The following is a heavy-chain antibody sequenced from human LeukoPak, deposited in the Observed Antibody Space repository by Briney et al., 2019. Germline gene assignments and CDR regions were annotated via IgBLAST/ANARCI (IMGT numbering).Heavy chain of an antibody. D-gene: IGHD3-22*01. Sequence: GGSLRLSCAASGFTFSSYGMHWVRQAPGKGLEGVAVIWYDGSNKYYADSVKGRFTISRDNSKNTLYLQMNSLRAEDTAVYYCARDSRDYYDSTGAFDIWGQGTMVTVSS. CDR1: GFTFSSYG. CDR2: IWYDGSNK. V-gene: IGHV3-33*01. CDR3: ARDSRDYYDSTGAFDI. J-gene: IGHJ3*02.